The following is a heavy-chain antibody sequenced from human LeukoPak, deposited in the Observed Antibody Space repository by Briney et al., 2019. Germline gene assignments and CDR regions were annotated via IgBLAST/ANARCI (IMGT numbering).Heavy chain of an antibody. CDR1: GFTFSSYT. CDR3: ARDRYYDSSGVYYFDY. V-gene: IGHV3-30-3*01. D-gene: IGHD3-22*01. CDR2: ISYDGSNT. J-gene: IGHJ4*02. Sequence: GRSLRLSCAASGFTFSSYTMHWVRQAPGKGLEWVAVISYDGSNTYYADSVKGRFTISRDISKNTLYLQMNSLRAEDTAVYYCARDRYYDSSGVYYFDYWGQGTLVTVSS.